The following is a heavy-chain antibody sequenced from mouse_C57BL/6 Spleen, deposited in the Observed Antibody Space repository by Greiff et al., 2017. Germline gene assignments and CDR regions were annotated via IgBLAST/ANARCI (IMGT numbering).Heavy chain of an antibody. D-gene: IGHD1-1*01. CDR2: IHPNSGST. CDR3: ARQGGSSPDFDY. CDR1: GYTFTSYW. V-gene: IGHV1-64*01. Sequence: QVQLQQPGAELVKPGASVKLSCKASGYTFTSYWMHWVKQRPGQGLEWIGMIHPNSGSTNYNEKFKSKATLTVDKSSSTAYMQLSSLTSEDSAVYYCARQGGSSPDFDYWGQGTTLTVAS. J-gene: IGHJ2*01.